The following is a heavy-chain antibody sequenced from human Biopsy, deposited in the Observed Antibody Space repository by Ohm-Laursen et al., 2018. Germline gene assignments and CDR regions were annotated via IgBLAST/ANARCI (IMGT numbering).Heavy chain of an antibody. J-gene: IGHJ4*02. Sequence: ASVKVSCKASGYTFISFGITWVRQAPGQGLEWVGYIGGDNGDTKYAQKFQGRVTMTTDTSTSTAYMELRSLRSDDTASYYCARDGKYDSRGYWGPGTLVTVSS. CDR1: GYTFISFG. CDR3: ARDGKYDSRGY. CDR2: IGGDNGDT. V-gene: IGHV1-18*01. D-gene: IGHD3-22*01.